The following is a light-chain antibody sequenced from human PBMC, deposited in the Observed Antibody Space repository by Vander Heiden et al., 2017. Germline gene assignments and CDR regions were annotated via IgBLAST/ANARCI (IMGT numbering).Light chain of an antibody. V-gene: IGLV1-40*01. J-gene: IGLJ2*01. CDR1: SSSIGAGYD. CDR3: QSYDSSRSGVV. Sequence: QSVLTQPPSVSGAPRPRVTISCTGSSSSIGAGYDVHWYQQLPGTAPKLLIYGNSNRPSGVPDRFSGSKSGTSAALAITGLQAEDEADYYCQSYDSSRSGVVFGGGTKLTVL. CDR2: GNS.